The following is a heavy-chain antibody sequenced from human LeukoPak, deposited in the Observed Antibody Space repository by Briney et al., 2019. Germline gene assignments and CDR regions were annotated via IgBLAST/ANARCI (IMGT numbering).Heavy chain of an antibody. J-gene: IGHJ6*03. Sequence: SETLSLTCSVSGDSISYFYWSWIRQAAGKGLEWIGRISGSGSTDYNASLKSRVTMSVDTSKNQLSLKVISVTAADTAVYYCAKKDYYYMDVWGKGTTVTVSS. CDR2: ISGSGST. V-gene: IGHV4-4*07. CDR3: AKKDYYYMDV. CDR1: GDSISYFY.